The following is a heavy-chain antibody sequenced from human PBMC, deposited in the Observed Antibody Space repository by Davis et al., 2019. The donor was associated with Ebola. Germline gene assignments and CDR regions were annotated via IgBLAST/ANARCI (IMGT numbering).Heavy chain of an antibody. D-gene: IGHD5-24*01. Sequence: GESLKISCAASGFTFSSYGMHWVRQAPGKGLEWVAVIWYDGSNKYYADSVKGRFTISRDNSKNTLYLQMNSLRAEDTAVYYCAKVGYSVRWSDRPFDDWGQGTLVTVSS. CDR2: IWYDGSNK. V-gene: IGHV3-33*06. J-gene: IGHJ4*02. CDR1: GFTFSSYG. CDR3: AKVGYSVRWSDRPFDD.